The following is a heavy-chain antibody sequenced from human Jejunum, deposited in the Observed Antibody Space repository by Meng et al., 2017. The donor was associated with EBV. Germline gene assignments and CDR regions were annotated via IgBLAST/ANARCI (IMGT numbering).Heavy chain of an antibody. CDR3: ARGLDSSTPGTD. CDR1: GYTFTNYY. Sequence: QVHLVQYGAEVKKTGASVKISCKTSGYTFTNYYMHWLRQAPGQGLEWVGMVNPSPVDTNYARKFQGRVTMTSDTSTSTVHMELNSLKSDDTAVYYCARGLDSSTPGTDWGQGTLVTVSS. V-gene: IGHV1-46*01. CDR2: VNPSPVDT. D-gene: IGHD6-13*01. J-gene: IGHJ4*02.